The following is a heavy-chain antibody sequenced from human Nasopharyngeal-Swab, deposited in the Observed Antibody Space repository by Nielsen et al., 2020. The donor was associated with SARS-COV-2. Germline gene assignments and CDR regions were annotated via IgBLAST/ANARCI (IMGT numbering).Heavy chain of an antibody. Sequence: GGSLRLSCAASGFTFSSYAMHWVRQAPGKGLEWVAVISYDGSNKYYADSVKGRFTISRDNSKNTLYLQMNSLRAEDTAVYYCAKDGRVDIVATGYYYYYMDVWGKGTTVTVSS. D-gene: IGHD5-12*01. CDR3: AKDGRVDIVATGYYYYYMDV. J-gene: IGHJ6*03. V-gene: IGHV3-30*04. CDR1: GFTFSSYA. CDR2: ISYDGSNK.